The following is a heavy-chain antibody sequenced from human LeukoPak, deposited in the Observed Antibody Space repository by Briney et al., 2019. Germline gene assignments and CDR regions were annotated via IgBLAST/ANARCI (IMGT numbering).Heavy chain of an antibody. Sequence: PSETPSLTCTVSRGSLTGDSWTWIPQPARNGLEWIGRISSSGSTNYNPSLKSRVTMSVDTSKNQFSLRLSSVTAADTAVYYCAREGRSVTDGYWGQGTLVTVSS. CDR2: ISSSGST. J-gene: IGHJ4*02. D-gene: IGHD3-16*01. CDR1: RGSLTGDS. CDR3: AREGRSVTDGY. V-gene: IGHV4-4*07.